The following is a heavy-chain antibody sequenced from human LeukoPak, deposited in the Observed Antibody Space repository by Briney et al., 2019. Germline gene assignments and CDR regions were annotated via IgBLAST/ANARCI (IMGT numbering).Heavy chain of an antibody. V-gene: IGHV3-30*18. D-gene: IGHD2-2*01. CDR2: ISYDGSNK. Sequence: PGGSPRLSCAASGFTFSSYGMHWVRQAPGKGLEWVALISYDGSNKYYADSVKGRFTISRDNSKNTLYLQMNSLRAEDTAVYYCAKDYCSSTSCKTIDYWGQGTLVTVSS. CDR3: AKDYCSSTSCKTIDY. J-gene: IGHJ4*02. CDR1: GFTFSSYG.